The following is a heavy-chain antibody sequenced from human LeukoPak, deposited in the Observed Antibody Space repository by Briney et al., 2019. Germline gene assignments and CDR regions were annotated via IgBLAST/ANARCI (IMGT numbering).Heavy chain of an antibody. Sequence: ASVKVSCKASGYTFTDYFMHWVRQATGQGLEWMGWINPNSGDTNYAQKFQGRVTMTRDTSISTAYMELIRLTSNDTAVYYCARGRPEGFSSSWYGYWGQGTLVTVSS. CDR1: GYTFTDYF. CDR2: INPNSGDT. J-gene: IGHJ4*02. CDR3: ARGRPEGFSSSWYGY. V-gene: IGHV1-2*02. D-gene: IGHD6-13*01.